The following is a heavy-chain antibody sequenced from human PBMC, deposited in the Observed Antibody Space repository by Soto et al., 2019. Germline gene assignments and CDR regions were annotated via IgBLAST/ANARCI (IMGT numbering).Heavy chain of an antibody. D-gene: IGHD2-15*01. Sequence: QVKLVQSGAEVKKPGSSVKVSCRASGGTFNNYAINWVRQAPGQGLEWMGGIIPSFGTPNHAPKCLGRITITADVSTNTVYMELRSLRSDDTAVDYCAKDREVGAAYYYYGMDVWGQGTRVSVSS. J-gene: IGHJ6*02. CDR3: AKDREVGAAYYYYGMDV. CDR2: IIPSFGTP. V-gene: IGHV1-69*01. CDR1: GGTFNNYA.